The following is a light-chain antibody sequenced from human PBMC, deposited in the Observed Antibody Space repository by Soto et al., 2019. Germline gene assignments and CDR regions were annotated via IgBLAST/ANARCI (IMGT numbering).Light chain of an antibody. CDR1: QTISSTY. CDR3: QQYHTSPYT. V-gene: IGKV3-20*01. Sequence: EIVLTQSPGTLSLSPGDRATLSCRASQTISSTYFAWYQQRPAQAPRLLIYGTSNRATGIPDRFSGSGSGTDFTLTISRLESEDFAVYYCQQYHTSPYTFGQGTKLEF. J-gene: IGKJ2*01. CDR2: GTS.